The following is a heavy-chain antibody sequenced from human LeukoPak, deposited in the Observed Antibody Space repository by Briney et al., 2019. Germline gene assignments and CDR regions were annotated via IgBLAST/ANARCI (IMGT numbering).Heavy chain of an antibody. V-gene: IGHV3-23*01. CDR1: GFTFDDYA. CDR3: AKGGHSVIVVKIDY. D-gene: IGHD3-22*01. J-gene: IGHJ4*02. Sequence: PGGSLRLSCAASGFTFDDYAMHWVRQAPGKGLEWVSAISGSGGSTYYADSVKGRFTISRDNSKNTLYLQMNSLRAEDTAVYYCAKGGHSVIVVKIDYWGQGTLVTVSS. CDR2: ISGSGGST.